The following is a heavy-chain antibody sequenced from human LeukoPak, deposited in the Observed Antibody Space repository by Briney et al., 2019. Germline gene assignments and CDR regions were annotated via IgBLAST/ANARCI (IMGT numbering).Heavy chain of an antibody. V-gene: IGHV3-33*06. D-gene: IGHD1-26*01. J-gene: IGHJ4*02. Sequence: PGRSLRLSCAASGFTFSSYGMHWVRQAPGKGLEGVAVIWYDGSNKYYADSAKGRFTISRDNSKNTLYLQMNSLRAEDTAVYYCAKTGLDSGSYGPFDYWGQGTLVTVSS. CDR3: AKTGLDSGSYGPFDY. CDR1: GFTFSSYG. CDR2: IWYDGSNK.